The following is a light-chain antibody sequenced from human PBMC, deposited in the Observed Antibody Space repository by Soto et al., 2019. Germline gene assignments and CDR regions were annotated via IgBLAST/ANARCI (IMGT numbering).Light chain of an antibody. Sequence: QSALTQPRSVSGSPGQSVTISCTGTSSDVGGYNYVSWYQLHPGTAPKLMIYDVSKRPSGVPDRFSGSKSGNTASLTISGLQGEDEADYYCCSYAGSYTWVFGGGTKLTVL. CDR3: CSYAGSYTWV. J-gene: IGLJ3*02. V-gene: IGLV2-11*01. CDR2: DVS. CDR1: SSDVGGYNY.